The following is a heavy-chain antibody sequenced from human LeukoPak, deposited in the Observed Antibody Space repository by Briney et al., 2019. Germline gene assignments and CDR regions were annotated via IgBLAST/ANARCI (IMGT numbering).Heavy chain of an antibody. CDR1: GFTFSNYW. CDR2: IKQDGSEK. J-gene: IGHJ4*02. V-gene: IGHV3-7*01. D-gene: IGHD1-26*01. Sequence: GGSLRLSCAASGFTFSNYWMSWVRQAPGEGLGWVANIKQDGSEKYYVDSVKGRFTISRDNAKNSLYLQMNSLRAEDTAVYYCARDKSSGSSTKFDYWGQGTLVTVSS. CDR3: ARDKSSGSSTKFDY.